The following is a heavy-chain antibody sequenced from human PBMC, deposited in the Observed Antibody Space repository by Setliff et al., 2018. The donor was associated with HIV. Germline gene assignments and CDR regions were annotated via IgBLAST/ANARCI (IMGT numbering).Heavy chain of an antibody. D-gene: IGHD7-27*01. CDR3: ARDGGGLGDYYYYYMDV. CDR1: GYTFTDYY. Sequence: RASVKVSCKASGYTFTDYYMHWVRQAPGQGLEWMGWINPKSGGTNSALKFQGRVTMTRDTSISTAYMELSRLRSDDTAVYYCARDGGGLGDYYYYYMDVWAKGTTVTVSS. V-gene: IGHV1-2*02. CDR2: INPKSGGT. J-gene: IGHJ6*03.